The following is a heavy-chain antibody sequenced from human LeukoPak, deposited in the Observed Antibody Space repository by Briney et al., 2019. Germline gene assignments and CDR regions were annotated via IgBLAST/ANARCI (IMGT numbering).Heavy chain of an antibody. J-gene: IGHJ3*02. CDR3: ARGETTYYYDSSGQLGAFDI. D-gene: IGHD3-22*01. CDR2: ISSSGSTI. V-gene: IGHV3-11*01. CDR1: GFTFSDYY. Sequence: PGGSLRLSCAASGFTFSDYYMSWIRQAPGKGLEWVSYISSSGSTIYYPDSMKGRFTISRDNAKNSLYLQMDSLRAEDTAVYYCARGETTYYYDSSGQLGAFDIWGQGTMVTVSS.